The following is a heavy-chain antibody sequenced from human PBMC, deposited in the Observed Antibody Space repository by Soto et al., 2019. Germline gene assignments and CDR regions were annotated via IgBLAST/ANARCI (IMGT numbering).Heavy chain of an antibody. D-gene: IGHD3-22*01. V-gene: IGHV3-48*02. J-gene: IGHJ6*02. CDR1: GFTFSSYS. CDR2: ISSSSSTI. Sequence: PGGSLRLSCAASGFTFSSYSMNWVRQAPGKGLEWVSYISSSSSTIYYADSVKGRFTISRDNAKNSLYLQMNSLRDEDTAVYYCARDQYPYYYDSSGKYYYGMDVWGQGTTVTVSS. CDR3: ARDQYPYYYDSSGKYYYGMDV.